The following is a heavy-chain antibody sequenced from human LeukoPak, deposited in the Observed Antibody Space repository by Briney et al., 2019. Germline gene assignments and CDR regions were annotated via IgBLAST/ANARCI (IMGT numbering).Heavy chain of an antibody. J-gene: IGHJ4*02. CDR3: AKHPGRSGYRSNWYVSYFDS. CDR1: GITFSNYD. D-gene: IGHD6-13*01. V-gene: IGHV3-23*01. Sequence: GGSLRLSCAAPGITFSNYDITWVRQAPGRGLEYVSCSAYGGSIHYADSVKGRFTISRDNSKNTVYLQMTNLRAEDTARYHCAKHPGRSGYRSNWYVSYFDSWGQRALVTVSS. CDR2: SAYGGSI.